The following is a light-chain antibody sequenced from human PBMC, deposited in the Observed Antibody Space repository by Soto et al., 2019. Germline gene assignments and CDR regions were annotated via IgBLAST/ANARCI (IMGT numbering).Light chain of an antibody. CDR2: EVS. CDR1: SSDVGAYKY. CDR3: SSYTSTGTVL. Sequence: QSALTQPASVSGSPGQSITISCTGTSSDVGAYKYVSWYQQHPGKAPRLMISEVSLRPSGVSNRFSGSKSGNTASLTISGVQAEDEADYYCSSYTSTGTVLFGGETKLTVL. J-gene: IGLJ2*01. V-gene: IGLV2-14*01.